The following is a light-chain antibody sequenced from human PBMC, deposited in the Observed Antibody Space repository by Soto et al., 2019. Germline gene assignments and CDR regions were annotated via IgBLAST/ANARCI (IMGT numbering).Light chain of an antibody. CDR1: QSVNDNY. J-gene: IGKJ2*01. CDR2: GAS. Sequence: EIVLTQSPGTLSLSPGERATLSCRASQSVNDNYLTWYQQKPGQAPRLLIYGASSRATGIPDRFSGSGSGTDFTLTISRLEPEDFAVYYCPQYGSSFRYTFGQGTKLEIK. V-gene: IGKV3-20*01. CDR3: PQYGSSFRYT.